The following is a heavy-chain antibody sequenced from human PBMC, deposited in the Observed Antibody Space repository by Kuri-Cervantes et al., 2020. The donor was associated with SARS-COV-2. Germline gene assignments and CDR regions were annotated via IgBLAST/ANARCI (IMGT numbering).Heavy chain of an antibody. CDR1: GVSVRGSSYY. V-gene: IGHV4-39*01. CDR2: VRYSGVT. CDR3: VLGGPIAVLIHYAFHV. J-gene: IGHJ3*01. D-gene: IGHD6-19*01. Sequence: GSLRLSCTVSGVSVRGSSYYWGWIRQAPGKGLEWIGSVRYSGVTSYNPSLKSRASVSVDPSQNQFSLRLSSVTAADTAVYYCVLGGPIAVLIHYAFHVWGQGRMVTVSS.